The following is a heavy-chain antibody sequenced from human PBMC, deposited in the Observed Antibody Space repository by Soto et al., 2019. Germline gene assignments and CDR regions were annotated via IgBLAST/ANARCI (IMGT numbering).Heavy chain of an antibody. J-gene: IGHJ4*02. CDR2: ISAYNGNT. D-gene: IGHD3-22*01. CDR3: ARGDDSSGQGFWGY. V-gene: IGHV1-18*01. CDR1: GYTFTSYG. Sequence: GASVKVSCKASGYTFTSYGISWVRQAPGQGIEWMGWISAYNGNTNYAQKLQGRVTMTTDTSTSTAYMELRSLRSDDTAVYYCARGDDSSGQGFWGYWGQGTLVTVSS.